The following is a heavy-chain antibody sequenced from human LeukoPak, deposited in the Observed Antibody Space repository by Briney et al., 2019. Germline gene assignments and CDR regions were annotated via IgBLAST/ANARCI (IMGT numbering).Heavy chain of an antibody. V-gene: IGHV4-39*01. CDR2: IFYSGTT. J-gene: IGHJ4*02. D-gene: IGHD5-24*01. CDR1: GGSISSSNYY. CDR3: ARHEEEDGYNAKTPDY. Sequence: SETLSLTCSVSGGSISSSNYYWGWIRQLPGMGLEWIGSIFYSGTTYYNPSLKSRVTISVDTSKNQFSLRLSSVTAADTAVYYCARHEEEDGYNAKTPDYWGQGTLVTVSS.